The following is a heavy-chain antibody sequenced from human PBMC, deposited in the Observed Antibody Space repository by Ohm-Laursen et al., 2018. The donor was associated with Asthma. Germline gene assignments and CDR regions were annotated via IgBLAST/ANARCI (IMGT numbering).Heavy chain of an antibody. Sequence: SLRLSCAASGFTFSSYSMNWVRQAPGKGLEWVSSISSSSSYIYYADSVKGRFTISRDNSKNTLYLQMNSLRAEDTAVYYCAKEDTAMAYNWFDPWGQGTLVTVSS. V-gene: IGHV3-21*04. CDR1: GFTFSSYS. CDR3: AKEDTAMAYNWFDP. CDR2: ISSSSSYI. D-gene: IGHD5-18*01. J-gene: IGHJ5*02.